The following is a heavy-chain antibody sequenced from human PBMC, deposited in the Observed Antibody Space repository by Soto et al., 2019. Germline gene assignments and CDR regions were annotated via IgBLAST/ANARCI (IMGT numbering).Heavy chain of an antibody. CDR1: GGTFSSYA. Sequence: QVQLVQSGAEVKKPGSSVKVSCKASGGTFSSYAISWVRQAPGQGLEWMGGIIPIMGTANYAQKFQGRVTITADESTSTDYMELSSLRSEDTAVYYCARGYYYDSSGYYYDEGYYFAYWGQGTLDTVSS. CDR2: IIPIMGTA. D-gene: IGHD3-22*01. CDR3: ARGYYYDSSGYYYDEGYYFAY. J-gene: IGHJ4*02. V-gene: IGHV1-69*01.